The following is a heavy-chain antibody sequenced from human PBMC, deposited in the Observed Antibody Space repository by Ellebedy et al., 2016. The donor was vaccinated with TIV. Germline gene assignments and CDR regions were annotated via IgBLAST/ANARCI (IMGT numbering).Heavy chain of an antibody. Sequence: SETLSLXXTVSGDSISFSSYFWGWIRQPPGKGLEWIGSIYNSGSTYYNPSLKSRVTISEDTSNNQFSLKLNSVTAADTAVYYCARQGDYGSGTNYVGEDYWGQGTLVTVSS. V-gene: IGHV4-39*01. CDR2: IYNSGST. D-gene: IGHD3-10*01. J-gene: IGHJ4*02. CDR1: GDSISFSSYF. CDR3: ARQGDYGSGTNYVGEDY.